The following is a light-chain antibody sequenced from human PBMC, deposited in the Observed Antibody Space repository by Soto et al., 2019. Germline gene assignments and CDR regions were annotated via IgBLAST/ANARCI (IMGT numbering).Light chain of an antibody. CDR3: QQYESSPWT. J-gene: IGKJ1*01. V-gene: IGKV3-20*01. Sequence: EIVLTQSPGTLSLSPGERATLSCRASQSVSSNYLAWYQQKPGQAPRLLIFGASNRATGIPNRFSGSGSGTDFTLTISRLEPEDFAVYHCQQYESSPWTFGQGTKVEIK. CDR2: GAS. CDR1: QSVSSNY.